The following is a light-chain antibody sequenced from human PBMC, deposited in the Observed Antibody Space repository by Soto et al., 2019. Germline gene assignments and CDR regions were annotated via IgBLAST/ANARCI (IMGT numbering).Light chain of an antibody. V-gene: IGKV3-20*01. Sequence: EIVLTQSPGTLSLSSGERATLSCRASQSVSSSYLAWYQQKPGQAPRLLVYATSSRATGIPDRFSGSGSGTDFTLAISRLEPEDFAGYYCQQYGSSSFTFCQATKLEIK. J-gene: IGKJ2*01. CDR1: QSVSSSY. CDR3: QQYGSSSFT. CDR2: ATS.